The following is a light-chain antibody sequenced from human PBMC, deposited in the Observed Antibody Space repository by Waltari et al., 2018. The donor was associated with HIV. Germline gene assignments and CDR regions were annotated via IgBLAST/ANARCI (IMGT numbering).Light chain of an antibody. CDR1: SSDVGVYNN. V-gene: IGLV2-14*01. CDR2: HVN. Sequence: QSALTQSASVSASPGQSITISCTGTSSDVGVYNNVAWYQQHTGKAPNTILYHVNKRHSGVSNSFSGSKCGNTAALTISGRQAEDEADYYCSSYTSTSAGIFGVGTRVTVL. J-gene: IGLJ2*01. CDR3: SSYTSTSAGI.